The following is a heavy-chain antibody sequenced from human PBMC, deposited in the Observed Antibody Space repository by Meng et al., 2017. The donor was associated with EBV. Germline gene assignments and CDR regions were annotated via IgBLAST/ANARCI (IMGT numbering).Heavy chain of an antibody. CDR1: GYTFSSFG. V-gene: IGHV1-18*01. J-gene: IGHJ4*02. CDR3: ARGMRNFNF. Sequence: QVHLVQSGAEVKKPGASVKVSCKASGYTFSSFGISWVRQAPGQGPEWMGWISAYNGDTKYAQKFQGRVTVTTDTSTSTAYMELRSLRRDDTAVYYCARGMRNFNFWGQGTLGTVSS. CDR2: ISAYNGDT.